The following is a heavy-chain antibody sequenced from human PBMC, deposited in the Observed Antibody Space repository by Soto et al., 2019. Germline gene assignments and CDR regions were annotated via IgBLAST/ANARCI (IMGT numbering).Heavy chain of an antibody. CDR2: ISGYNGNT. Sequence: QVQLVQSGAEVKKPGASVKVSCKASGYTFTSYGISWVRQAPGQGLEWMGWISGYNGNTKYAQKLQGRVTMTTDTSTRTAYMEMRSLRYDDTAVYYWARDLGAQIVDYWGQGTLVTVSS. D-gene: IGHD1-26*01. CDR1: GYTFTSYG. CDR3: ARDLGAQIVDY. V-gene: IGHV1-18*01. J-gene: IGHJ4*02.